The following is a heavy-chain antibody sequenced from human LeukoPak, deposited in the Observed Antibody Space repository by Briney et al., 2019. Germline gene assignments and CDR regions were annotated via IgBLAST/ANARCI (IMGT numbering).Heavy chain of an antibody. Sequence: PGGSLRLSCAASGFTFSSYAMNWVRQAPGKGLEWVSSISGSGARTDYADSVKGRFTISRDNSKNTLYLQMNSLRAEDTAVYYCAKGAGSYYEVGAFDIWGQGTMVTVSS. CDR1: GFTFSSYA. CDR2: ISGSGART. J-gene: IGHJ3*02. CDR3: AKGAGSYYEVGAFDI. V-gene: IGHV3-23*01. D-gene: IGHD1-26*01.